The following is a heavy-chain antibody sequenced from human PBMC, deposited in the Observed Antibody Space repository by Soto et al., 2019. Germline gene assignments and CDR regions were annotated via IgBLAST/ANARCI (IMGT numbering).Heavy chain of an antibody. CDR1: GYTSTRND. CDR2: ISPNSGNI. CDR3: VKDRDSNTWPSRDV. Sequence: ASVKVSCKTTGYTSTRNDISGVRQAPGQGLEWMGWISPNSGNIKYAQKLQGRVIMTTDTSTSTAYMELRSLRSDDTAVYYCVKDRDSNTWPSRDVWGPGTTVTVSS. V-gene: IGHV1-18*01. D-gene: IGHD3-22*01. J-gene: IGHJ6*02.